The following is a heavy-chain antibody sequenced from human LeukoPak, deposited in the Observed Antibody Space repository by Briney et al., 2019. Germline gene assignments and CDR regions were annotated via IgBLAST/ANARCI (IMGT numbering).Heavy chain of an antibody. J-gene: IGHJ5*02. Sequence: SETLSLTCTVSGGSISRYYWSWIRRPPGKGLEWIAYMYYTGSTYYNPSLKSRVTISVDTSKNEFSLKLTSVTAGDTAMYYCARRDYGGNSGWFNPWGQGTLVTVSS. D-gene: IGHD4-23*01. CDR2: MYYTGST. V-gene: IGHV4-59*08. CDR3: ARRDYGGNSGWFNP. CDR1: GGSISRYY.